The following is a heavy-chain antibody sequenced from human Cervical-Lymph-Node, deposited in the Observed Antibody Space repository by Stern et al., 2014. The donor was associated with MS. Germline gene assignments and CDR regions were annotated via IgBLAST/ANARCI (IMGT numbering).Heavy chain of an antibody. V-gene: IGHV4-61*02. CDR1: GGSVSSGSYY. CDR2: VYTTGST. Sequence: QVQLVQSGPGLVKPSQTLSLTCSVSGGSVSSGSYYWSWVRQPAGKGLQWIGRVYTTGSTDYNPSLKVRVTIPQDTSKNQFSLTLSSVTAADTAVYYCATSFGGVPMFYWGQGTLVTVSS. CDR3: ATSFGGVPMFY. D-gene: IGHD3-3*01. J-gene: IGHJ4*02.